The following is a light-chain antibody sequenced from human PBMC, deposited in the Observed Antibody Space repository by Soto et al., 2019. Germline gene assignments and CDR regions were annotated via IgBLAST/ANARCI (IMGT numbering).Light chain of an antibody. CDR1: QSVSSNN. J-gene: IGKJ5*01. V-gene: IGKV3-20*01. CDR3: QQYDNSIT. CDR2: GAS. Sequence: EIVLTQSPGTLSLSPGGTATLSCRASQSVSSNNLAWYHQKPGQTPRLLIYGASSRATGIPDRFSGSGSGTDFTITISRLEPKDFAVYYCQQYDNSITFGQGTRLEIE.